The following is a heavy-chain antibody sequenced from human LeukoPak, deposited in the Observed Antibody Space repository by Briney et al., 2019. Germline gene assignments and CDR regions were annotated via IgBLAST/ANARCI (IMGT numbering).Heavy chain of an antibody. CDR3: ARPPYYTIVGVVIMRRPYDAFDI. CDR2: ISSSSSYI. J-gene: IGHJ3*02. Sequence: GGSLRLSCAASGFTFSSYCMNWVRQAPGKGLEWVSSISSSSSYIYYADSVKGRFTISSDNAKNSLYLQMNSLRAEDTAVYYSARPPYYTIVGVVIMRRPYDAFDIWGQGTMVTVSS. CDR1: GFTFSSYC. D-gene: IGHD3-3*01. V-gene: IGHV3-21*01.